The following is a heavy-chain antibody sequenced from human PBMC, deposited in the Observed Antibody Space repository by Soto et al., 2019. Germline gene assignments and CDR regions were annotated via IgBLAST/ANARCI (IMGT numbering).Heavy chain of an antibody. D-gene: IGHD3-10*02. CDR2: IYYSGST. J-gene: IGHJ1*01. V-gene: IGHV4-59*08. Sequence: SETLSLTCTVSGGTISSYYWSWIRQPPGKGLEWIGYIYYSGSTNYNPSLKSRVTISVDTSKNQFSLKLSSVTAADTAVYYCSRRLGVDRTLFSSWGQGSFVIGSS. CDR1: GGTISSYY. CDR3: SRRLGVDRTLFSS.